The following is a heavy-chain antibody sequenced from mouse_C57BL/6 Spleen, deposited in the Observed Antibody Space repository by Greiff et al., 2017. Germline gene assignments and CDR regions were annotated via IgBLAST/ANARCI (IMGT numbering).Heavy chain of an antibody. V-gene: IGHV1-47*01. CDR1: GYTFTTYP. CDR3: ARGAYYYGSSFYAMDY. CDR2: FHPYNDDT. D-gene: IGHD1-1*01. Sequence: VQLQQSGAELVKPGASVKMSCKASGYTFTTYPIEWMKQNHGKSLEWIGNFHPYNDDTKYNEKFKGKATLTVEKSSSTVYLELSRLTSDDSAVYYCARGAYYYGSSFYAMDYWGQGTSVTVSS. J-gene: IGHJ4*01.